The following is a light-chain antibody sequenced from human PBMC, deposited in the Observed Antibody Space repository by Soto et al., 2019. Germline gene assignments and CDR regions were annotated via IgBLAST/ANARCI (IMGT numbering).Light chain of an antibody. Sequence: EIVITHSPAALSVAPGERGTLSCRASQSVSSNLAWYQQKPGQAPRLLIYGASTRATGIPARFSGSGSGTEFTLTISSMQSADFAVYYCQQYNKWPPFFGPGTQVDIK. V-gene: IGKV3-15*01. CDR3: QQYNKWPPF. CDR1: QSVSSN. J-gene: IGKJ3*01. CDR2: GAS.